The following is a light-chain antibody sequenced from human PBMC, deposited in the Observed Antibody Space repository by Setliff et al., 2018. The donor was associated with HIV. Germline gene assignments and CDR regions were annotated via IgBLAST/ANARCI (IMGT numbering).Light chain of an antibody. CDR1: QGPITY. J-gene: IGKJ4*01. CDR3: QQLNDYPLT. CDR2: DAS. Sequence: DIQLTQSPSFLSSSVGDRVTITCWASQGPITYLAWYQQKPGKAPKLLIYDASTLQSGVPSRFSGSGSGTEFTLTINSLQAEDFATYYCQQLNDYPLTFGGGTKVDIK. V-gene: IGKV1-9*01.